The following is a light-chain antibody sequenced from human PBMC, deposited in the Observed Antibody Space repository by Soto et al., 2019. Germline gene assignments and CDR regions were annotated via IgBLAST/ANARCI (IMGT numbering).Light chain of an antibody. Sequence: DIPMPKSPSTLSASVGDRVTITCRASQSISSWLAWYQQKPGKAPKLLIYDASSLESGVPSRFSGSGSGTEFTLTISSMQPDDFATYYCQQYNSYSWTFGQGTKVEIK. CDR2: DAS. V-gene: IGKV1-5*01. J-gene: IGKJ1*01. CDR3: QQYNSYSWT. CDR1: QSISSW.